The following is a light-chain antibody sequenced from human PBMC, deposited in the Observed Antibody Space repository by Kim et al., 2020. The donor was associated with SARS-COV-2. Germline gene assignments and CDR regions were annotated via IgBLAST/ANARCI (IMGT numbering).Light chain of an antibody. J-gene: IGKJ2*01. CDR1: QSLLHSNGYYY. CDR3: MQTLLTPRT. CDR2: LGS. V-gene: IGKV2-28*01. Sequence: DIVMTQSPLSLPVTPGEPASISCRSSQSLLHSNGYYYLDWYLQKPGQPPQLLIYLGSNRASGVPDRFSGSGSGTDSTLKISRVEAEDVGVYYCMQTLLTPRTFGQGTKLEIK.